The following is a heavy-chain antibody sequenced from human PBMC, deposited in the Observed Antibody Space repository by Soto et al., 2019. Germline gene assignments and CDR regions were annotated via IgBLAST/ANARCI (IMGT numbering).Heavy chain of an antibody. D-gene: IGHD4-17*01. J-gene: IGHJ4*02. Sequence: EVQLLESGGGVVQPGGSLRLSCAASGFTFSSYAMSWVRQAPGKGLEWVSAISGSGASTYYADPVKDRLTISRYNSKNTQYLQMNSRRADDTAVVYCWKDHYGDSTYYFDYWGQGPLVTVSS. CDR1: GFTFSSYA. V-gene: IGHV3-23*01. CDR3: WKDHYGDSTYYFDY. CDR2: ISGSGAST.